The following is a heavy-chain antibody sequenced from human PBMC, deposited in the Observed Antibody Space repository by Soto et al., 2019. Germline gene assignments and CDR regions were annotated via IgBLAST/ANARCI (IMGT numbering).Heavy chain of an antibody. Sequence: ASVKVSCKASGYTFTSYYMHWVRHAPGQGLEWMGIINPSGGSTSYAQKFQGRVTMTRDTSTSTVYMELSSLRSEDTAVYYCARDRGKYSSSWYGDYYYYYGMDVWG. J-gene: IGHJ6*02. CDR1: GYTFTSYY. CDR3: ARDRGKYSSSWYGDYYYYYGMDV. V-gene: IGHV1-46*01. CDR2: INPSGGST. D-gene: IGHD6-13*01.